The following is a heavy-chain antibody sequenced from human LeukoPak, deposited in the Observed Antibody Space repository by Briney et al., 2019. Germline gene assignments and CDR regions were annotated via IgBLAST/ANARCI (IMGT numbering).Heavy chain of an antibody. CDR2: ISSSSSYI. J-gene: IGHJ6*02. Sequence: GGSLRLSCAASGFTFSSYAMHWVRQAPGKGLEWVSSISSSSSYIYYADSVKGRFTISRDNAKNSLYLQMNSLRAEDTAVYYCAREGGYYDSSGSHTGYYGMDVWGQGTTVTVSS. CDR3: AREGGYYDSSGSHTGYYGMDV. CDR1: GFTFSSYA. V-gene: IGHV3-21*01. D-gene: IGHD3-22*01.